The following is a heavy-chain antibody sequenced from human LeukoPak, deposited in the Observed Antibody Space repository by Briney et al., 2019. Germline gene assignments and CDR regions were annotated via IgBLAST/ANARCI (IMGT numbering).Heavy chain of an antibody. Sequence: GESLKISCQGSGYSLSDSWIAWVRQMPGKGLEWMGIIFPDDSNVRYSPSFQGHVTISADKSNNTAYLQWSSLKASDTAMYYCARLNADTGWFSFDYWGQGTLVTVSS. J-gene: IGHJ4*02. V-gene: IGHV5-51*01. CDR1: GYSLSDSW. CDR2: IFPDDSNV. D-gene: IGHD6-19*01. CDR3: ARLNADTGWFSFDY.